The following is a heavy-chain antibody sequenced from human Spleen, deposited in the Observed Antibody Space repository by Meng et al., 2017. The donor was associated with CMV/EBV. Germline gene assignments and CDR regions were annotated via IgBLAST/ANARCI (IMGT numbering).Heavy chain of an antibody. CDR2: IYWDDDK. CDR3: AHRSWITGTTDY. CDR1: GFSLNTIGEG. Sequence: HIHWKRLGPTLVKPPQALTLTCTFPGFSLNTIGEGVAWIRQSPGEALESLGIIYWDDDKKFRPSLKTRLSITKDTSKNQVVLTMTNMDPVDTATYYCAHRSWITGTTDYWGQGTLVTVSS. J-gene: IGHJ4*02. V-gene: IGHV2-5*02. D-gene: IGHD1-14*01.